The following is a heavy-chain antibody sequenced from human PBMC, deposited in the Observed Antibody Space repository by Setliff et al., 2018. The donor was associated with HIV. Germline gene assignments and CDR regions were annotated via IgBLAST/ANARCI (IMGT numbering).Heavy chain of an antibody. V-gene: IGHV4-61*02. CDR3: ARDQKGYSYGYFDS. Sequence: SETLSLTCSVSGGSISSGSYYWSWIRQPAGKGLEWIGRIYNSGSTIYNPSLKSRVTMSVDTSKNQFSLRLSSVTAADTAVHYCARDQKGYSYGYFDSWGQGTLVTVSS. D-gene: IGHD5-18*01. CDR2: IYNSGST. CDR1: GGSISSGSYY. J-gene: IGHJ4*02.